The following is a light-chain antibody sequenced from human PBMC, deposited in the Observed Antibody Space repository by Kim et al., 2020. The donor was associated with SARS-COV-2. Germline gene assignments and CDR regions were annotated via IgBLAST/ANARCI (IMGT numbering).Light chain of an antibody. CDR1: HSVRSSY. J-gene: IGKJ4*01. CDR3: QQYGSSPLT. V-gene: IGKV3-20*01. Sequence: SPGDRAPLAGRASHSVRSSYLAGYQQTPGQAPRLLIYGASSRATGIPDRFSGSGSRTDFTLTISRLEPEDVAVYYCQQYGSSPLTFGGGTKVDIK. CDR2: GAS.